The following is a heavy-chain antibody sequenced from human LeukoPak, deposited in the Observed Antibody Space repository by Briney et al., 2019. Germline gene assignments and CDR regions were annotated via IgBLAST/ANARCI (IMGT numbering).Heavy chain of an antibody. J-gene: IGHJ3*02. CDR1: GFTFSHYW. CDR3: ARDQGALDI. CDR2: IKQDGSEK. Sequence: PGGSLRLFCAASGFTFSHYWMSWVRQAPGKGLEWLANIKQDGSEKYYVDSVKGRFTISRDNAKNSLYLQMNSQRAEDTAIYYCARDQGALDIWGQGTMVTVSS. V-gene: IGHV3-7*01.